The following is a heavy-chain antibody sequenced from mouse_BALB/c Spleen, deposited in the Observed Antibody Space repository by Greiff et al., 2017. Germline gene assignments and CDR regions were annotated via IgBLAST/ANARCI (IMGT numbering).Heavy chain of an antibody. CDR3: ARYYYRYDGFAY. CDR2: ISYSGST. D-gene: IGHD2-14*01. Sequence: EVKLVESGPSLVKPSQTLSLTCSVTGDSITSGYWNWIRKFPGNKLEYMGYISYSGSTYYNPSLKSRISITRDTSKNQYYLQLNSVTTEDTATYYCARYYYRYDGFAYWGQGTLVTVSA. V-gene: IGHV3-8*02. J-gene: IGHJ3*01. CDR1: GDSITSGY.